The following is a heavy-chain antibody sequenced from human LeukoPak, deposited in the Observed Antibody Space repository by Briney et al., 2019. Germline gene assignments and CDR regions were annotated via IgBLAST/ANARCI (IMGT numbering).Heavy chain of an antibody. Sequence: RASVTVSCKASGYTFTGYYMHWVRQAPGQGLEWMGWINPNSGGTNYAQKFQGRVTMTRDTSISTAYMELSRLRSGDTAVYYCARSGRWFGEQSLIPDYWGQGTLVTVSS. V-gene: IGHV1-2*02. CDR1: GYTFTGYY. D-gene: IGHD3-10*01. J-gene: IGHJ4*02. CDR3: ARSGRWFGEQSLIPDY. CDR2: INPNSGGT.